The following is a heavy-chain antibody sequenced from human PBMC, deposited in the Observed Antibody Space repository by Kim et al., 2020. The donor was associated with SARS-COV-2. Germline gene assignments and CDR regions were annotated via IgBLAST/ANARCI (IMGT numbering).Heavy chain of an antibody. CDR2: IYPGDSDT. CDR3: ARQWSLAGGDSYGMDV. J-gene: IGHJ6*02. D-gene: IGHD3-3*01. Sequence: GESLKISCRGSGYSFSTYWVAWVRQMPGKGLEWMGIIYPGDSDTRYSPSFQGQVTISVDKSINTAYLQWNSLKASDTAMFYCARQWSLAGGDSYGMDVWGQGTTVTVSS. V-gene: IGHV5-51*01. CDR1: GYSFSTYW.